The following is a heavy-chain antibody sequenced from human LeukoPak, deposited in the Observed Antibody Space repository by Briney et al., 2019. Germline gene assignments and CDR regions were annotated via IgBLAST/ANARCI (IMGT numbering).Heavy chain of an antibody. V-gene: IGHV3-30*02. Sequence: PGGSLRLSCAASGFTFSSYGMHWVRQAPGKGLEWVAFIRYDGSNKYYADSVKGRFTISRDNAKNSLYLQMNSLRAEDTAVYYCARDPDYGANSDYWGQGTLVTVSS. D-gene: IGHD4-23*01. CDR2: IRYDGSNK. CDR1: GFTFSSYG. CDR3: ARDPDYGANSDY. J-gene: IGHJ4*02.